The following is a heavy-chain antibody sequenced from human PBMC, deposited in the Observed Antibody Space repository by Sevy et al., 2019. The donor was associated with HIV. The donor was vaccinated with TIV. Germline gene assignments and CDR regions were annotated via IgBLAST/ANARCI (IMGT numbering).Heavy chain of an antibody. CDR1: GFTFSSYA. D-gene: IGHD3-16*01. Sequence: GGSLRLSCAVSGFTFSSYAVSWVRQAPGKGLEWVSAISNSGGSGGKTYYADPVKGRFTISRDTSKNTLYLQMNSLRAEDTALYYCARASLGGFDYWGQGTLVTVSS. J-gene: IGHJ4*02. V-gene: IGHV3-23*01. CDR3: ARASLGGFDY. CDR2: ISNSGGSGGKT.